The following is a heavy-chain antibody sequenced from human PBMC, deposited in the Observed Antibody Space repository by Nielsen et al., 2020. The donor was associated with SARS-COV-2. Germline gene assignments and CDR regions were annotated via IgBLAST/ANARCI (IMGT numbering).Heavy chain of an antibody. CDR1: GFPFGDYA. CDR3: TRAGYYDSSGILDY. V-gene: IGHV3-49*04. J-gene: IGHJ4*02. Sequence: QTLSLTCTASGFPFGDYAMSWVRQAPGKGLEWVGFIRSKAYGGTTEYAASVKGRFTISRDDSKSIAYLQMNSLKTEDTAVYYCTRAGYYDSSGILDYWGQGTLVTVSS. CDR2: IRSKAYGGTT. D-gene: IGHD3-22*01.